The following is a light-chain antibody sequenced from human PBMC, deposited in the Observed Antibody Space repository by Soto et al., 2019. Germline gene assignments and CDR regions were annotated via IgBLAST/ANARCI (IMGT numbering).Light chain of an antibody. CDR3: QQYENVPLT. CDR2: DAS. V-gene: IGKV1-33*01. CDR1: QDIATN. J-gene: IGKJ5*01. Sequence: DIRMTQPPSSLSASVGDRVTIPCQASQDIATNLNWYQQKPGKAPKLLIYDASGLATGVPSRFRGSGSGTDFTLTINNLQPEDIETYYCQQYENVPLTFGQGTRMEIK.